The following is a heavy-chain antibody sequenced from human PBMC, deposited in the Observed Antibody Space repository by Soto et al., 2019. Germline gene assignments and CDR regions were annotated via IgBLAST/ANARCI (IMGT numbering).Heavy chain of an antibody. CDR3: ARVPSP. V-gene: IGHV4-30-2*01. J-gene: IGHJ5*02. CDR1: GGSISSGGYS. CDR2: IYPIERT. Sequence: QLQLQESGSGLVKPSQTLSLTCAVSGGSISSGGYSWSWIRQPPGKGLEYIGYIYPIERTYYNPSLKNRVTISVDRSKIQFSLELSSVTAPDTDVYYCARVPSPWGQGTLVPVSS.